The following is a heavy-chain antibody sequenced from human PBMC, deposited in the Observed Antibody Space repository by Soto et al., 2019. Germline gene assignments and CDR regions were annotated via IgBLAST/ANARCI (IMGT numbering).Heavy chain of an antibody. CDR3: ASGVFGLVSPVIGGY. V-gene: IGHV3-21*01. Sequence: GGSLRLSCAASGFTFSSYSMNWVRQAPGKGLEWVSSISRTSNYIYYTDSVKGRFTISRDNAKNSIYLQMNSLRAGDTATYYCASGVFGLVSPVIGGYWGQGTLVTVSS. J-gene: IGHJ4*02. CDR2: ISRTSNYI. D-gene: IGHD3-3*01. CDR1: GFTFSSYS.